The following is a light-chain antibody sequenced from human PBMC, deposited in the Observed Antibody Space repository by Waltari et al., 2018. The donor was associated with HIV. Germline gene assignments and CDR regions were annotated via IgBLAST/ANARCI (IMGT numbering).Light chain of an antibody. CDR1: QSLLYSDGHHY. CDR3: MLVRCWPHT. Sequence: VLMTQSPLSLAVAVGQPASISCKSNQSLLYSDGHHYFFWVQLRPGESPRRRIYKVSCRDSGVPGIVSGSGAGTEFTRSISRVEAEDDGLYFGMLVRCWPHTFGQGT. CDR2: KVS. V-gene: IGKV2-30*01. J-gene: IGKJ2*01.